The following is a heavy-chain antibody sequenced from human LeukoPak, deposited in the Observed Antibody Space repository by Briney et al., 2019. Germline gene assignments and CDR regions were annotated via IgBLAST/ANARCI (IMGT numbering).Heavy chain of an antibody. Sequence: GGSLRLSCAASGFTFDDYAMHWVRQAPGKGLEWVSGISWNSGSIVYADSVKGRFTISRDNAKNSLYLQMNSLRAEDTALYYCAKGADYGEPVGYFDYWAQGPLVTFSS. CDR3: AKGADYGEPVGYFDY. D-gene: IGHD4-17*01. V-gene: IGHV3-9*01. CDR1: GFTFDDYA. J-gene: IGHJ4*02. CDR2: ISWNSGSI.